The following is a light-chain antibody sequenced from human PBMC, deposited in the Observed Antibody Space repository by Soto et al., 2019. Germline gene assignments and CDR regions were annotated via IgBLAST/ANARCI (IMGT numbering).Light chain of an antibody. CDR3: QTYDNTLSGSV. Sequence: QSGLTQPPSVSGAPGERVTISCTGSSSNIGMGYDVHWYQRLPGTAPKLLIYRTNNRPSGVPERFSGSKSDTSASLAITGLQAEDEADYFCQTYDNTLSGSVFGGGTKLTVL. V-gene: IGLV1-40*01. CDR2: RTN. CDR1: SSNIGMGYD. J-gene: IGLJ3*02.